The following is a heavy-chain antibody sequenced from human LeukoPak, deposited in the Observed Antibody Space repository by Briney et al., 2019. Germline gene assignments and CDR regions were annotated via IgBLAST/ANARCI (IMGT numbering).Heavy chain of an antibody. Sequence: GASVKVSCKASGGTFSSYAISWVRQAPGQGLEWMGGIIPIFGTANYAQKFQGRVTITADESTSTAYMELSSLRSEDTAVYYSARDLPRAAAGIGYYFDYWGQGTLVTVSS. CDR1: GGTFSSYA. CDR2: IIPIFGTA. V-gene: IGHV1-69*13. D-gene: IGHD6-13*01. CDR3: ARDLPRAAAGIGYYFDY. J-gene: IGHJ4*02.